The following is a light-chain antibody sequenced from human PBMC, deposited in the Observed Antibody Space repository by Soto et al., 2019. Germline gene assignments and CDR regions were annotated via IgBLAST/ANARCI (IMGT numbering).Light chain of an antibody. CDR2: GNS. V-gene: IGLV1-40*01. CDR3: TSSDSSLSGWV. CDR1: SSNIGAGYD. Sequence: QSVLTQPPSVSGAPGQRVTISCTGSSSNIGAGYDVHWYQQLPGTAPKLLIYGNSNRPSGVPDRFSGSKSGTSASLAITGLQAEDDADYYCTSSDSSLSGWVFGGGNKLTVL. J-gene: IGLJ3*02.